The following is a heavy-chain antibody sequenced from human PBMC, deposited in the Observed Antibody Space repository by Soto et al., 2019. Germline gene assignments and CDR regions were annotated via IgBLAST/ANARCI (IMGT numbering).Heavy chain of an antibody. CDR1: GFSLTTSGVG. Sequence: QITLKESGPTLVKPTQTLTLTCTFSGFSLTTSGVGVGWIRQPPGKALEWLALIYWDDDKRYSPSLKSRLTITTDTSQNPVVLTLTHMYPADTATYFSAHRTTTVAWWFDPGGQGTLVTVSS. J-gene: IGHJ5*02. CDR3: AHRTTTVAWWFDP. CDR2: IYWDDDK. V-gene: IGHV2-5*02. D-gene: IGHD4-17*01.